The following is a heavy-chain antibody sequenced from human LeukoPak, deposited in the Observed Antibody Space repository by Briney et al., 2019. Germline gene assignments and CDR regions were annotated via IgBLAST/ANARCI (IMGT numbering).Heavy chain of an antibody. CDR2: IEYSGNT. CDR1: GGSISSYY. CDR3: ARHGGGWTFDY. J-gene: IGHJ4*02. Sequence: SETLSLTCTVSGGSISSYYWSWIRQPPGKGLEWIGYIEYSGNTNYNPSLKSRVTISVDTSKNQFSLKLSSVTAADTAVYYCARHGGGWTFDYWGQGTLVTASS. V-gene: IGHV4-59*08. D-gene: IGHD6-19*01.